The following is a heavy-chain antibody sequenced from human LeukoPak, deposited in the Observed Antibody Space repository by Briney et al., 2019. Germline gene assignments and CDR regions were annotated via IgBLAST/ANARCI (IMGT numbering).Heavy chain of an antibody. CDR2: NYHSGSS. V-gene: IGHV4-30-2*01. CDR3: ARDKYSGSGSYLGVSWFDP. D-gene: IGHD3-10*01. CDR1: GGSISSGGYS. J-gene: IGHJ5*02. Sequence: SQTLSLTCAGSGGSISSGGYSGSWIRQPPGEGLEGIGYNYHSGSSYYNPSLKSRVAVSVGRSNNQFSLKLSSVTAADTAVYYCARDKYSGSGSYLGVSWFDPWGQGTLVTVSS.